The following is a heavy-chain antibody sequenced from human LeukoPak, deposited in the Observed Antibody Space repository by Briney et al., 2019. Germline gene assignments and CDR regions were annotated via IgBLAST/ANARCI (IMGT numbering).Heavy chain of an antibody. J-gene: IGHJ4*02. V-gene: IGHV1-69*04. Sequence: GASVKVSCKASGYSFISSDINWVRQAPGQGLEWMGRIIPILGIANYAQKFQGRVTITADKSTSTAYMELSSLRSEDTAVYYCATHRRGSGSYYNLDYWGQGTLVSVSS. CDR2: IIPILGIA. D-gene: IGHD3-10*01. CDR1: GYSFISSD. CDR3: ATHRRGSGSYYNLDY.